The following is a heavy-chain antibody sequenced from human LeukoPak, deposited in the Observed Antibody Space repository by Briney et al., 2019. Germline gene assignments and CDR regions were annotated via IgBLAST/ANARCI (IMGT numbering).Heavy chain of an antibody. V-gene: IGHV3-30*18. J-gene: IGHJ4*02. CDR2: ISYNGSSK. Sequence: GGSLRLSCTASGFTFSSYGMHWVRQAPGKGLEWMAGISYNGSSKYYADSVKGRFTISRDNSKNTLYLQMNSLRAEDTAVYYCAKDPDLRGVTGVYFDYWGQGTLVTVSS. CDR3: AKDPDLRGVTGVYFDY. CDR1: GFTFSSYG. D-gene: IGHD5-12*01.